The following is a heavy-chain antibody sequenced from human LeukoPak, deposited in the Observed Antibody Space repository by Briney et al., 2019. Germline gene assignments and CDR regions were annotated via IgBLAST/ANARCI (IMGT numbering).Heavy chain of an antibody. CDR1: GFTFSSYG. J-gene: IGHJ6*02. CDR3: ARDGDCSSTSCYLPLYGMDV. D-gene: IGHD2-2*01. Sequence: GGSLRLSCAASGFTFSSYGMTWVRQAPGKGLEWVSATSGSGGSTYYADSVKGRFTISRDNSKNTLYLQMNSLRAEDTAVYYCARDGDCSSTSCYLPLYGMDVWGQGTTVTVSS. CDR2: TSGSGGST. V-gene: IGHV3-23*01.